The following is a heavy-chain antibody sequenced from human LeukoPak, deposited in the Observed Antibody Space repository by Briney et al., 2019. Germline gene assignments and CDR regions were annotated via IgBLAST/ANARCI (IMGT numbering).Heavy chain of an antibody. CDR1: GYTFTSYG. CDR2: ISAYNGNT. J-gene: IGHJ4*02. CDR3: AREGAGPYSSSWYDY. V-gene: IGHV1-18*01. Sequence: ASVKVSCKASGYTFTSYGISWVRQAPGQGLEWMGWISAYNGNTNYAQKLQGRVTMTTGTSTSTAYMELRSLRSDDTAVYYCAREGAGPYSSSWYDYWGQGTLVTVSS. D-gene: IGHD6-13*01.